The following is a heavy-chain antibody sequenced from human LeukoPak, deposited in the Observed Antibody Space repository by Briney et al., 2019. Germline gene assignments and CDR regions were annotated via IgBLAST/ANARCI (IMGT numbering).Heavy chain of an antibody. D-gene: IGHD3-3*01. V-gene: IGHV4-4*07. CDR1: GASISSYH. Sequence: SETLSLTCTVSGASISSYHWSWIRQPAGEGLEWIGRIYTSGSTNYNPSLKCRVTMSVDTSKNQFSLKLTSVTAADTAVYYCVRYEGDFWGQGTLVTVSS. CDR2: IYTSGST. J-gene: IGHJ4*02. CDR3: VRYEGDF.